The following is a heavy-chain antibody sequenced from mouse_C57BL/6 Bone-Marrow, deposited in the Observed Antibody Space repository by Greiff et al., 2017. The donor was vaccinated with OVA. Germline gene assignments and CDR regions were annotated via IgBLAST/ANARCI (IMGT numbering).Heavy chain of an antibody. CDR3: ARGYYGSSSWFAY. CDR2: IYPRSGNT. CDR1: GYTFTSYG. D-gene: IGHD1-1*01. J-gene: IGHJ3*01. Sequence: ESGAELARPGASVKLSCKASGYTFTSYGISWVKQRTGQGLEWIGEIYPRSGNTYYNEKFKGKATLTADKSSSTAYMELRSLTSEDSAVYFCARGYYGSSSWFAYWGQGTLVTVSA. V-gene: IGHV1-81*01.